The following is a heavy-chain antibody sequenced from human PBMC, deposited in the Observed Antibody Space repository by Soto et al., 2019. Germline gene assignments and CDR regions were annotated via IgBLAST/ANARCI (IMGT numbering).Heavy chain of an antibody. CDR2: INHSGST. CDR3: ASTGGRGFDY. D-gene: IGHD3-10*01. Sequence: QVQLQQWGAGLLKPSETLSLTCAVYGGSFSGYYWSWIRQPPGKGLEWIGEINHSGSTNYNPSLKSRVTISVDTSNNQFSLKLSSVTAADTAVYYCASTGGRGFDYWGQGTLVTVSS. V-gene: IGHV4-34*01. CDR1: GGSFSGYY. J-gene: IGHJ4*02.